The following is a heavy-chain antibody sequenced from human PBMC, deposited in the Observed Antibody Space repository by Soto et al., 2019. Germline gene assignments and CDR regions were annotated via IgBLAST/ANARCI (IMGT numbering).Heavy chain of an antibody. D-gene: IGHD3-10*01. CDR2: INASNGNT. V-gene: IGHV1-46*01. J-gene: IGHJ3*02. CDR3: ARSRGGSGSAENAFDI. Sequence: ASVKVSCKASGYTFTSYYMHWVRQAPGQGLEWMGRINASNGNTNYAQKFQGRVTITRDTSASTAYMELSSLRSEDTAVYYCARSRGGSGSAENAFDIWGQGTMVTVSS. CDR1: GYTFTSYY.